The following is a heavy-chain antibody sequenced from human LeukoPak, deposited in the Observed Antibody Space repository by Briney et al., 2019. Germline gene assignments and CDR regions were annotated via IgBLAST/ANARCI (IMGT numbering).Heavy chain of an antibody. D-gene: IGHD2-15*01. V-gene: IGHV3-53*01. J-gene: IGHJ4*02. Sequence: PGGSLRLSCAASRFTVSSNYMSWVRQAPGKGREWVSVIYSGGTTYYEDSVKGRFTISRDNSKNTLYLQMNSLRVEEPAVYYCARAICIGGSCAIDHSGEGTLVTVSS. CDR3: ARAICIGGSCAIDH. CDR2: IYSGGTT. CDR1: RFTVSSNY.